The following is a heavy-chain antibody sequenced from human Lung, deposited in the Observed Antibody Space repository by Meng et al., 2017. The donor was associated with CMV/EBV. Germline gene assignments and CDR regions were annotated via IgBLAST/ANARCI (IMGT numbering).Heavy chain of an antibody. D-gene: IGHD4-23*01. Sequence: QVQLQQSSPGLGKPSQTLPLTCAISGDIVSSNSAAWHWIRQSPSRGLEWLGRTYYRSKWYHEYAVSVKSRITISPDTPKNQFSLQLNSMTPEDTAVYYCARGINGGCGDWGQGTLVTVSS. CDR1: GDIVSSNSAA. V-gene: IGHV6-1*01. CDR2: TYYRSKWYH. J-gene: IGHJ4*02. CDR3: ARGINGGCGD.